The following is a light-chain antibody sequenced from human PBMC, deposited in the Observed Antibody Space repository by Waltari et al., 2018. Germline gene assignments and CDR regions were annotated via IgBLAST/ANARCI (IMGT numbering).Light chain of an antibody. CDR2: AND. V-gene: IGLV1-44*01. J-gene: IGLJ2*01. Sequence: YQQLPRTAHKLLILANDQRPPGVPDRFSGSKSGSSAFLAISGLQSADEASYYCASWDDSLDGVIFGGGTKLTVL. CDR3: ASWDDSLDGVI.